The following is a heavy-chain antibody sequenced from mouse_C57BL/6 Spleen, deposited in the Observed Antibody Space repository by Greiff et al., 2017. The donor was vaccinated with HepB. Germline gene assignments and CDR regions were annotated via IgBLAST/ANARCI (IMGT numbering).Heavy chain of an antibody. D-gene: IGHD1-1*01. V-gene: IGHV5-17*01. CDR2: ISSGSSTI. J-gene: IGHJ4*01. Sequence: EVQLKESGGGLVKPGGSLKLSCAASGFTFSDYGMHWVRQAPEKGLEWVAYISSGSSTIYYADTVKGRFTISRDNAKNTLFLQMTSLRSEDTAMYYCARGYYGSRYYAMDYWGQGTSVTVSS. CDR3: ARGYYGSRYYAMDY. CDR1: GFTFSDYG.